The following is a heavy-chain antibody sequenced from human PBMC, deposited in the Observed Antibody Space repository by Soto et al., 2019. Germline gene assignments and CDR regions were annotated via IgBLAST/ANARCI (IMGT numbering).Heavy chain of an antibody. CDR3: ARGGYYDNTWGKLSHYGLDV. V-gene: IGHV1-18*01. J-gene: IGHJ6*02. D-gene: IGHD3-16*01. CDR1: GYTFIRYG. Sequence: QVQLVQSAAEVKKPGASVRVSCKASGYTFIRYGIAWVRQAPGQGLEWMGWISPYNDYTIYAQKLQGRVTRTADTSTRTFYMELRGLKSDDTAVYSCARGGYYDNTWGKLSHYGLDVWGQGTSVTVSS. CDR2: ISPYNDYT.